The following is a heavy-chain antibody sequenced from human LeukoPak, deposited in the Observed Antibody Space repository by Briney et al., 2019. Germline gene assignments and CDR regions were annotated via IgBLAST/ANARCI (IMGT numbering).Heavy chain of an antibody. CDR3: ARDRGALRFLEWLLSPADDAFDI. CDR1: GYTFTSHH. D-gene: IGHD3-3*01. J-gene: IGHJ3*02. V-gene: IGHV1-46*01. CDR2: INPSGGST. Sequence: ASVKISCKASGYTFTSHHIHWVRQAPGQGHEWMGIINPSGGSTNYGQKFQGRVTMTRDTSISTAYMELSRLRSDDTAVYYCARDRGALRFLEWLLSPADDAFDIWGQGTMVTVSS.